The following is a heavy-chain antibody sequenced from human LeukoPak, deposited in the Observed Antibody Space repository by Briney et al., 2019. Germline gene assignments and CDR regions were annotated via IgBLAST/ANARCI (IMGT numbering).Heavy chain of an antibody. CDR2: INHSGXT. J-gene: IGHJ3*02. V-gene: IGHV4-34*01. CDR3: ARPLPRYCSSTSCRRGDAFDI. D-gene: IGHD2-2*01. Sequence: GXGLEWXGXINHSGXTNYNPSLKSRVTISVDTSKNQFSLKLSSVTAADTAVYYCARPLPRYCSSTSCRRGDAFDIWGQGTMVTVSS.